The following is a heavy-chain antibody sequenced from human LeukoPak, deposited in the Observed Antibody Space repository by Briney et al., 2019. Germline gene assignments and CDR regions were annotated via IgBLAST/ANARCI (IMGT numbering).Heavy chain of an antibody. CDR3: ARNVEVGATPPKWFDP. CDR2: INPSGGST. V-gene: IGHV1-46*01. Sequence: ASVKVSCKASGYTFTSYYMHWVRQAPGQGLEWMGIINPSGGSTSYAQKFQGRVTMTRDMSTSTVYMELSSLRSEDTAVYYCARNVEVGATPPKWFDPWGQGTLVTVSS. D-gene: IGHD1-26*01. J-gene: IGHJ5*02. CDR1: GYTFTSYY.